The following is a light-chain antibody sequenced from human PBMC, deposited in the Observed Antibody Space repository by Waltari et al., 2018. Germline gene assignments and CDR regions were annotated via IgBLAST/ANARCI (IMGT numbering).Light chain of an antibody. CDR1: TSDGGSYDL. CDR2: EVF. CDR3: CSYAGRGTYV. J-gene: IGLJ1*01. V-gene: IGLV2-23*02. Sequence: QSALTQPASVSGTPGQSITISCSGTTSDGGSYDLVSWYQQHPGEAPKLLICEVFKRPPDTSSRFSGANSGSTASLTISGLQPEDEADYYCCSYAGRGTYVFGSGTKVTVL.